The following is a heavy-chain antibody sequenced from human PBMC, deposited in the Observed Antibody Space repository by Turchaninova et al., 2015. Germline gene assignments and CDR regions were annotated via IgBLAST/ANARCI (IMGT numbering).Heavy chain of an antibody. D-gene: IGHD5-18*01. Sequence: QVQLQESGPGLVKPSETLSITCDVLGYSFRSGYYWFCIRPPPGKGPDLIVCIYHGGSTYYNPSLKSRVTISVDTSKNQFSLKLSSVTAADTAVYYCARRVGYSYAAGRLDYWGQGTLVTVSS. CDR1: GYSFRSGYY. CDR2: IYHGGST. V-gene: IGHV4-38-2*01. J-gene: IGHJ4*02. CDR3: ARRVGYSYAAGRLDY.